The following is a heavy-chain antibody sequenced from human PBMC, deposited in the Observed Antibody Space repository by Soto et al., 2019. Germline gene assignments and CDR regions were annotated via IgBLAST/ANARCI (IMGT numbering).Heavy chain of an antibody. J-gene: IGHJ4*02. D-gene: IGHD6-19*01. V-gene: IGHV1-46*03. CDR1: GYTFTSYY. CDR3: ARAQQWLVLSYPPRLPDY. Sequence: QVQLVQSGAEVKKPGASVKVSCKASGYTFTSYYMHWVRQAPGQGLEWMGIINPSGGSTSYAQKFQGRVTMTRDTSTSTVYMELSSLRSEDTAVYYCARAQQWLVLSYPPRLPDYWGQGTLVTVSS. CDR2: INPSGGST.